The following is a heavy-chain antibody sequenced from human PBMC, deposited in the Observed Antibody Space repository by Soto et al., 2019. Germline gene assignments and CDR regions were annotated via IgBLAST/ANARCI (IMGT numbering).Heavy chain of an antibody. CDR1: GGTFSSYA. CDR2: IIPIFGTA. D-gene: IGHD2-2*01. J-gene: IGHJ6*02. V-gene: IGHV1-69*01. Sequence: QVQLVQSGAEVQKPGSSVKVSCKAPGGTFSSYAISWVRQAPGQGLEWMGGIIPIFGTANYAQKFQGRVTITADESTSTGYMELSSLRSEDTVVYYCARSQGGSTSLDIYYYYYYGMDVWGQGTTVTVSS. CDR3: ARSQGGSTSLDIYYYYYYGMDV.